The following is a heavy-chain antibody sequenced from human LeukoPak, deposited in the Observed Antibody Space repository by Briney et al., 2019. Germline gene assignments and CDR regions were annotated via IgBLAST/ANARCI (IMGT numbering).Heavy chain of an antibody. Sequence: PGGSLRLSCAASGFTFTSYGMSWVRQAPGKGLEWVSTITGSGGSTYYADSVKGRFTISRDNSKNTLFLQMNSLRAEDTVIYYCAKLKGSGWYGAGDYWGQGTLVTVSS. CDR1: GFTFTSYG. V-gene: IGHV3-23*01. CDR3: AKLKGSGWYGAGDY. D-gene: IGHD6-13*01. CDR2: ITGSGGST. J-gene: IGHJ4*02.